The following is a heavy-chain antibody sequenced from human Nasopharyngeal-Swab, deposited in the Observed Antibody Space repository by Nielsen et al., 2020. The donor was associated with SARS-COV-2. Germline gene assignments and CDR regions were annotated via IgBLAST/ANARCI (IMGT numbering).Heavy chain of an antibody. Sequence: GESLKISCAAPGFTFSSYGMHWVRQAPGKGLEWVAVISYDGSNKYYADSVKGRFTISRDNSKNTLYLQMNSLRAEDTAVYYCAKGRVYYDSSGYYYYGMDVWGQGTTVTVSS. CDR3: AKGRVYYDSSGYYYYGMDV. CDR1: GFTFSSYG. J-gene: IGHJ6*02. D-gene: IGHD3-22*01. CDR2: ISYDGSNK. V-gene: IGHV3-30*18.